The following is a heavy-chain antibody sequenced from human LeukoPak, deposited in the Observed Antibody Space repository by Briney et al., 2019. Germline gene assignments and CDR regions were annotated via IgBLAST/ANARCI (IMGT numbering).Heavy chain of an antibody. J-gene: IGHJ4*02. CDR2: IKQDGSEK. Sequence: GGSLRLSCAASGFTFSSYWMSWVRQAPGKGLEWVANIKQDGSEKYYVDSVKGRFTISRDNAKNSLYLQMNSLRAEDTAVYYCARDNPRDCSSTSCYTIRYFDHWGQGTLVTVSS. V-gene: IGHV3-7*01. CDR3: ARDNPRDCSSTSCYTIRYFDH. D-gene: IGHD2-2*02. CDR1: GFTFSSYW.